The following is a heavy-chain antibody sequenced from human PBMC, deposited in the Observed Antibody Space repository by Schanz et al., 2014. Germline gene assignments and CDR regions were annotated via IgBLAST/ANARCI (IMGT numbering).Heavy chain of an antibody. CDR2: IWSDGSGK. Sequence: QVQLVESGGGVVQFGRSLRLSCVASGFTFSSYGMHWVRQAPGKGLEWVAVIWSDGSGKYYADSVKGRFTISRDSPKNTLYLQMNSLRAEDTDVYYCAKQIHYDILTVTRNWGQGTLVTVSS. CDR3: AKQIHYDILTVTRN. CDR1: GFTFSSYG. V-gene: IGHV3-33*06. D-gene: IGHD3-9*01. J-gene: IGHJ4*02.